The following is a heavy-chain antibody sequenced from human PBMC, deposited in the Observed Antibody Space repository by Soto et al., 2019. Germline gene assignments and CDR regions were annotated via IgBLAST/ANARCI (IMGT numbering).Heavy chain of an antibody. J-gene: IGHJ4*02. Sequence: PGGSLRLSCTASGFTFSSYEMNWVRQAPGKGLEWVSHISSSGSAIYYADSVKGRFTISRDNAKNSVYLHMNSLRAEDTAVYYCAGEDLNTNYIDYWGQGTLVTVSS. D-gene: IGHD1-26*01. CDR1: GFTFSSYE. CDR2: ISSSGSAI. V-gene: IGHV3-48*03. CDR3: AGEDLNTNYIDY.